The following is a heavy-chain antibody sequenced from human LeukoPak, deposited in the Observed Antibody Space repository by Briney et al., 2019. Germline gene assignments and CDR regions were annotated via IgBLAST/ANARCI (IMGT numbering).Heavy chain of an antibody. CDR3: AKPPYSSSWAIDY. D-gene: IGHD6-13*01. CDR2: ISTSGGTI. V-gene: IGHV3-23*01. Sequence: GGSLRLSCAASGFTFSSYAMSWVRQAPGKGLEWVSAISTSGGTIYYADSVKGRFTISRDNSKNTLYLQMNSLRAEDTALYYCAKPPYSSSWAIDYWGQGTLVTVSS. J-gene: IGHJ4*02. CDR1: GFTFSSYA.